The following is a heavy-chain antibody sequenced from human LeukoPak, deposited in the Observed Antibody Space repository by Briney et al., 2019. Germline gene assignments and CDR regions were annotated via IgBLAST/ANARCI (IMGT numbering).Heavy chain of an antibody. D-gene: IGHD1-26*01. CDR3: ARVKRNGATILGY. Sequence: GGSLRLSCAASGFTLSSYWMHWVRQAPGKGLVWVSRINSDGSSTSHAGSVKGRFTISRDNAKNTLYLQMNSLRAEDTAVYYCARVKRNGATILGYWGQGTLVTVSS. CDR1: GFTLSSYW. CDR2: INSDGSST. V-gene: IGHV3-74*01. J-gene: IGHJ4*02.